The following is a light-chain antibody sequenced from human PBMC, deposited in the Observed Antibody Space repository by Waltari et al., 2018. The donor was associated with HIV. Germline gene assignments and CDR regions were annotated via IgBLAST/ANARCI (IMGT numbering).Light chain of an antibody. CDR1: QRVNSSY. V-gene: IGKV3-20*01. J-gene: IGKJ1*01. CDR2: GAS. CDR3: QQYGSSPQT. Sequence: EIVLTQSPGTLSFSPGERATLSCRASQRVNSSYLAWYQQKPGQAPRLLIYGASSRATGIPDRFSGSGSGTDFTLTISRLEPEDFAVYYCQQYGSSPQTFGQGTKVEIK.